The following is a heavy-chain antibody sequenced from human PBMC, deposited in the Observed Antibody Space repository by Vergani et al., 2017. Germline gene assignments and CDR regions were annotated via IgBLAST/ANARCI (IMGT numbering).Heavy chain of an antibody. Sequence: QVQLQESGPRLVRSSQTLSLTCVVSGGSISRGSYYWSWIRQSAGKGLEWIGHKSSRGRINYNPSLSSRVTVSVDASKNQFSLILNSVTVADTAVYYCARMGGYDEGDAFRIGYFDSWGPGILVTVSS. CDR3: ARMGGYDEGDAFRIGYFDS. CDR1: GGSISRGSYY. CDR2: KSSRGRI. D-gene: IGHD3-22*01. J-gene: IGHJ4*02. V-gene: IGHV4-61*02.